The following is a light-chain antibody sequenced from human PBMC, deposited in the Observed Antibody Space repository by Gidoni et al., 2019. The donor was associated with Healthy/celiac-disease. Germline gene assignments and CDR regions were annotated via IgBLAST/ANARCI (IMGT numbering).Light chain of an antibody. CDR3: QQYDNLPPLT. CDR1: QDIRNY. J-gene: IGKJ4*01. V-gene: IGKV1-33*01. Sequence: DIQMPQSPSSLAASVGDRVTIPCQASQDIRNYLNWYQQKPGKAPKLLIYDASNLETGVPSRFRGSGSGTDFTFTISSLQPEDIATYYCQQYDNLPPLTFGGGTKVEIK. CDR2: DAS.